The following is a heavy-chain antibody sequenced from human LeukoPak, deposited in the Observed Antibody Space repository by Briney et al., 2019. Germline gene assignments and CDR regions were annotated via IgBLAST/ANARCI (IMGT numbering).Heavy chain of an antibody. CDR1: GFTFSSYG. CDR3: ARDSRPITTWADFDY. CDR2: IRFDGYNI. V-gene: IGHV3-30*02. J-gene: IGHJ4*02. Sequence: GGSLRLSCAASGFTFSSYGMHWVRQAPGKGLQWVAFIRFDGYNIYYSDSVKGRFTISRDNSKNTLSLQMNSLRAEDTAVYYCARDSRPITTWADFDYWGQGPLVTVSS. D-gene: IGHD4-17*01.